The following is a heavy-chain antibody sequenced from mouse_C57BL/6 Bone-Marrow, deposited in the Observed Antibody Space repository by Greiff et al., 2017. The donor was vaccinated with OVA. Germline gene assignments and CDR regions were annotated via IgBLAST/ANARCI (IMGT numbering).Heavy chain of an antibody. V-gene: IGHV5-6*01. J-gene: IGHJ4*01. D-gene: IGHD1-1*01. CDR3: ARYYYGSSYYAMDY. CDR2: ISSGGSYT. Sequence: EVKVVESGGDLVKPGGSLKLSCAASGFTFSSYGMSWVRQTPDKRLEWVATISSGGSYTYYPDSVKGRFTISRDNAKNPLYLQMSSLKSEDTAMYYCARYYYGSSYYAMDYWGQGTSVTVSS. CDR1: GFTFSSYG.